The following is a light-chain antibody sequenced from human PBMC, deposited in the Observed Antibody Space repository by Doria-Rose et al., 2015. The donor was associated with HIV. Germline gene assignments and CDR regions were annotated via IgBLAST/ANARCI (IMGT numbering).Light chain of an antibody. CDR2: WAS. CDR1: QSLLYTSKNY. CDR3: QQYYDTPS. Sequence: TQSPESLGMSLGERATFNCKSNQSLLYTSKNYLAWYQQKPGQPPTLLIYWASTQQSWVPARFSGSGSGTDFTLTISSLEAEDVAVYYCQQYYDTPSFGPGTTVDIK. V-gene: IGKV4-1*01. J-gene: IGKJ3*01.